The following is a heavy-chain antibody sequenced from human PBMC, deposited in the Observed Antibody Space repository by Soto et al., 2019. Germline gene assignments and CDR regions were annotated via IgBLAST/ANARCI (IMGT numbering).Heavy chain of an antibody. Sequence: QVQLQESGPRLVKPSETLSHTCTVSGGSINNYYWSWVRQPAGKGLEWIGRIYPGGITAYNPSLPGRVTLSVDTSKNQLSLKLTSVTAADTAVYYCARDHAEAIIGTGFDYWGQGTLVTVSS. CDR1: GGSINNYY. J-gene: IGHJ4*02. D-gene: IGHD3-10*01. CDR2: IYPGGIT. V-gene: IGHV4-4*07. CDR3: ARDHAEAIIGTGFDY.